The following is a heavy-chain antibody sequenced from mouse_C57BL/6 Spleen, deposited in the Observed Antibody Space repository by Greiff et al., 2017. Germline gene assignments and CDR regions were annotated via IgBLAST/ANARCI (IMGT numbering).Heavy chain of an antibody. CDR1: GYTFTSYW. V-gene: IGHV1-69*01. J-gene: IGHJ1*03. D-gene: IGHD1-1*01. CDR3: ARGYYGSSHWYFDV. Sequence: QVQLQQPGAELVMPGASVKLSCKASGYTFTSYWMHWVKQRPGQGLEWIGEIDPSDSYTNYNQKFKGKSTLTVDKSSSTAYMQLSSLTSEDSAVYYCARGYYGSSHWYFDVWGTGTTVTVPS. CDR2: IDPSDSYT.